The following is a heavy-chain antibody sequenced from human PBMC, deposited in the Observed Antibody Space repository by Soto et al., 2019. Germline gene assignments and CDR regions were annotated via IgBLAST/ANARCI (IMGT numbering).Heavy chain of an antibody. Sequence: PGGSLRLSCAASGFSFSSYSMNWVRQAPGRGLEWLSYISSNGDLTHYADSVKGRFTISRDNAESSLYLQMNSLRDEDTAVYYCARVGRVPHDNWFDPWGQGTLVTVSS. CDR2: ISSNGDLT. J-gene: IGHJ5*02. CDR3: ARVGRVPHDNWFDP. V-gene: IGHV3-21*05. D-gene: IGHD1-26*01. CDR1: GFSFSSYS.